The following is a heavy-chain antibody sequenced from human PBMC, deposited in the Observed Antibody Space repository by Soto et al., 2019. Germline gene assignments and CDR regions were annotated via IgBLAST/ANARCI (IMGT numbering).Heavy chain of an antibody. D-gene: IGHD3-3*01. V-gene: IGHV2-5*02. Sequence: QITLNESGPTVVKPAETLTLTCTFSGFSLTTSGVGVGWIRQSPGKAPEWLALIYWDDDKRYSASLKSRLTSTKDTSKKQVVLTMASVDPADTATYYCAHRILRTVFGLVTTTAIYFDFWGQGTPVVVSS. CDR2: IYWDDDK. CDR1: GFSLTTSGVG. CDR3: AHRILRTVFGLVTTTAIYFDF. J-gene: IGHJ4*02.